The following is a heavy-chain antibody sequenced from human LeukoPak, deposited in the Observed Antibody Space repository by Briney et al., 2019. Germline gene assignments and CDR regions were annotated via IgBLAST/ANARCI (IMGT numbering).Heavy chain of an antibody. V-gene: IGHV1-2*02. J-gene: IGHJ4*02. D-gene: IGHD1-7*01. CDR2: INPNSGGT. CDR1: GYTFTGYY. Sequence: ASVNVSCKTSGYTFTGYYMHWVRQAPGQGLEWMGWINPNSGGTNYAQKFQGRVTMTRDTSISTAYMELSRLRSDDTAVYYCAPSNNWDYYFDYWGQGTLVTVSS. CDR3: APSNNWDYYFDY.